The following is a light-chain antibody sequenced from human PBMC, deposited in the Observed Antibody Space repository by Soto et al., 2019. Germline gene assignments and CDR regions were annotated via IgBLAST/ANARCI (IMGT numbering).Light chain of an antibody. J-gene: IGLJ3*02. Sequence: QSALTQPPSASGSPGQSVTISCTGTSSDVGGYNYVSWYQQHPGKAPKLIIYEVSKWSSGIPDRFSGSKSGNTASLTVSGLQAEDEADYYCNAYAGSNNWVFGGGTKLTVL. CDR1: SSDVGGYNY. CDR2: EVS. V-gene: IGLV2-8*01. CDR3: NAYAGSNNWV.